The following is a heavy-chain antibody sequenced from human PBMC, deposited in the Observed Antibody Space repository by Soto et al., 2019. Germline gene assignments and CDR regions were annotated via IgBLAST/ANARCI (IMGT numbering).Heavy chain of an antibody. CDR1: GFTFSSYS. CDR2: ISSSSSYI. Sequence: GGSLRLSCAASGFTFSSYSMNWVRQAPGKGLEWVSSISSSSSYIYYADSVKGRFTISRDNAKNSLYLQMNSLRAEDTAVYYCARDPYAVAAPNWFDPWGQGTLVTVSS. V-gene: IGHV3-21*01. CDR3: ARDPYAVAAPNWFDP. J-gene: IGHJ5*02. D-gene: IGHD6-19*01.